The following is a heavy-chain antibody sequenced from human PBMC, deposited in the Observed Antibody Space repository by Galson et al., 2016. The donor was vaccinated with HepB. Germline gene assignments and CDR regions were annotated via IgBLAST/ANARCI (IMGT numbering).Heavy chain of an antibody. CDR3: SRSTGWVGEVADHGMDV. CDR1: GGTFSTYT. CDR2: IIPIFGTT. V-gene: IGHV1-69*13. J-gene: IGHJ6*02. Sequence: SVKVSCKASGGTFSTYTITWVRQAPGQGLEWMGGIIPIFGTTNYAQKFQGRATIAADESTSTAYMELNSLRSEDTAVYYCSRSTGWVGEVADHGMDVRGQGTTVTVSS. D-gene: IGHD3-10*01.